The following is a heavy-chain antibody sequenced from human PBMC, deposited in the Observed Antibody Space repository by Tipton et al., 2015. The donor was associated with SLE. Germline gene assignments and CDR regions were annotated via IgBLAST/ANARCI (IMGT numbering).Heavy chain of an antibody. CDR3: ARGSPYYYDSSGGY. CDR2: IYYSGST. V-gene: IGHV4-39*07. CDR1: GGSISSSSYY. J-gene: IGHJ4*02. Sequence: TLSLTCTVSGGSISSSSYYWGWIRQPPGKGLEWIGSIYYSGSTYYNPSLKSRVTISVDTSKNQFSLKLSSVTAADTAVYYCARGSPYYYDSSGGYWGQGTLVTVSS. D-gene: IGHD3-22*01.